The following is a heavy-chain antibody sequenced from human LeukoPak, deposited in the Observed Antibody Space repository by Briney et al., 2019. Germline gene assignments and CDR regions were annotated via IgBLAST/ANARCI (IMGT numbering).Heavy chain of an antibody. CDR2: ISGSGGST. CDR1: GFTFSSYA. J-gene: IGHJ5*02. CDR3: ARGSPVVPAAIGVT. Sequence: GGSLRLSCAAPGFTFSSYAMSWVRQAPGKGLEWVSAISGSGGSTYYADSVKGRFTISRDNAKNTLYLQMNSLRAEDTAVYYCARGSPVVPAAIGVTWGQGTLVTVSS. V-gene: IGHV3-23*01. D-gene: IGHD2-2*02.